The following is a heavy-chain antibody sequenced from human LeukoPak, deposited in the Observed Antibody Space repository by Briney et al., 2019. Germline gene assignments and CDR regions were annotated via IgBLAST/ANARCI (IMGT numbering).Heavy chain of an antibody. CDR2: IKSKTDGGTT. CDR1: GFTFSNAW. D-gene: IGHD3-22*01. V-gene: IGHV3-15*01. Sequence: GGSLRLSCAASGFTFSNAWMSWVRQAPGKGLEWVGRIKSKTDGGTTDYAAPVKGRFTISRDDSKNTLYLQTNSLKTEDTAVYYCTTVRADYDSSGYEEYFQHWGQGTLVTVSS. CDR3: TTVRADYDSSGYEEYFQH. J-gene: IGHJ1*01.